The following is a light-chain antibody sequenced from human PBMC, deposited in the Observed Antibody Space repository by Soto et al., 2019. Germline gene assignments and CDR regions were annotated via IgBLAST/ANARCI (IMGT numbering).Light chain of an antibody. CDR1: EAISSW. J-gene: IGKJ4*01. Sequence: DIKMTQSPSSVSASVGDRVTITCRASEAISSWLAWYQQKPGRAPKLLIYSASSLQNGAPSRFTGSGSGTDFTLTITSLPPADTAIYYCQQARSFPHTFGGGTKVEIK. V-gene: IGKV1-12*01. CDR2: SAS. CDR3: QQARSFPHT.